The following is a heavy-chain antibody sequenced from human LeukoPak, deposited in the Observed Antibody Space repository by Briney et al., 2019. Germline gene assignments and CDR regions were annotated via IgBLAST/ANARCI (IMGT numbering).Heavy chain of an antibody. J-gene: IGHJ6*02. CDR1: GFTVSSNY. D-gene: IGHD3-22*01. CDR2: IYNDGTI. V-gene: IGHV3-53*01. Sequence: GGSLRLSCAASGFTVSSNYMSWVRQAPGKGLEWVSIIYNDGTIYYADSVKGRFTISRDNSNNTVYLQMNSLRADDTAVYYCARDSSGYYYYYYGMDVWGQGTTVTVSS. CDR3: ARDSSGYYYYYYGMDV.